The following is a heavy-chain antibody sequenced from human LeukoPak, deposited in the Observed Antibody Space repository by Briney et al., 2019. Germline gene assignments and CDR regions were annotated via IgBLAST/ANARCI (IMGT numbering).Heavy chain of an antibody. CDR3: AKPTRGSGSFLIDF. D-gene: IGHD1-26*01. J-gene: IGHJ4*02. Sequence: GRSLRLSCAASGFTFSSYGMHWARQAPGKGLEWVAVIWNDGSDKYYADSVKGRFTISRDNSKNTLYLQMNSLRAEDTAVYYCAKPTRGSGSFLIDFWGQGTLVTVSS. CDR2: IWNDGSDK. CDR1: GFTFSSYG. V-gene: IGHV3-33*06.